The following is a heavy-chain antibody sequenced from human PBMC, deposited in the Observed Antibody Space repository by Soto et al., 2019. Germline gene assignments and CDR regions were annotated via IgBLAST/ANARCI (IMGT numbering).Heavy chain of an antibody. CDR2: ISGSGGST. Sequence: GGSLRLSCAASGFTFSSYAMSWVRQAPGKGLEWVSAISGSGGSTYYADSVRGRFTISRDNSKNTLYLQMNSLRAEDTAVYYCAKDYGDYFFYFDYWGQGTLVTVSS. D-gene: IGHD4-17*01. J-gene: IGHJ4*02. CDR3: AKDYGDYFFYFDY. CDR1: GFTFSSYA. V-gene: IGHV3-23*01.